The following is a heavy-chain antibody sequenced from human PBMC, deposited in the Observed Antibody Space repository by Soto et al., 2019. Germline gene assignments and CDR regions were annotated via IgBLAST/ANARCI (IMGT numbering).Heavy chain of an antibody. Sequence: VGSLRLSCAVSGFTFSSYAMSWVRQAPGKGLEWVSVISGRGDSTYYADSVKGRFTISRDNSKNTLYLQMNSLRAGDTAVYYCVRGDGDRYDGNGYLGRHWGQGTLVTVSS. CDR1: GFTFSSYA. J-gene: IGHJ4*02. CDR3: VRGDGDRYDGNGYLGRH. V-gene: IGHV3-23*01. D-gene: IGHD3-22*01. CDR2: ISGRGDST.